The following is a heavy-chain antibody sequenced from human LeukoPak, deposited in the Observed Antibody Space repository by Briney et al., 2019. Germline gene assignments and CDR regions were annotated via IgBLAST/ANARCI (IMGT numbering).Heavy chain of an antibody. V-gene: IGHV1-2*02. CDR2: INPNSGGT. CDR3: ARRGTVRGNWFDP. D-gene: IGHD4-17*01. J-gene: IGHJ5*02. CDR1: GYTFTGYY. Sequence: ASVKVSCKVSGYTFTGYYMHWVRQAPGQGLEWMGWINPNSGGTNYAQKFQGRVTMTRDTSISTAYMELSRLRSDDTAVYYCARRGTVRGNWFDPWGQGTLVTVSS.